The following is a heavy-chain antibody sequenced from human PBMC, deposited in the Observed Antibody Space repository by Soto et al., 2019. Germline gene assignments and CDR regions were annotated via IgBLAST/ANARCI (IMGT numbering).Heavy chain of an antibody. Sequence: QVQLVQSGAEVKKPGASVKVSCTASGYRFTDYHIHWVRQAPGHGLEWMGRINPNSGGTNLPQKFQARVSMTRDTSGNTVYLGLYGLRSDDTAVYFCARVATIFSSDYWFDHWGQGTLVTVSS. V-gene: IGHV1-2*02. J-gene: IGHJ5*02. CDR3: ARVATIFSSDYWFDH. CDR1: GYRFTDYH. CDR2: INPNSGGT. D-gene: IGHD3-22*01.